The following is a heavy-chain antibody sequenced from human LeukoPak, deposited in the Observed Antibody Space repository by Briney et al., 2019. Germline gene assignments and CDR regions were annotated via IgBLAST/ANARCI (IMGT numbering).Heavy chain of an antibody. CDR3: ARDGTGGYGDPYYFDY. CDR2: INHSGST. J-gene: IGHJ4*02. D-gene: IGHD4-17*01. Sequence: PETLSLTCAVYGGSSSGYYWSWIRQPPGKGLEWIGEINHSGSTNYNPSLKSRVTISVDTSKNQFSLKLSSVTAADTAVYYCARDGTGGYGDPYYFDYWGQGTLVTVSS. CDR1: GGSSSGYY. V-gene: IGHV4-34*01.